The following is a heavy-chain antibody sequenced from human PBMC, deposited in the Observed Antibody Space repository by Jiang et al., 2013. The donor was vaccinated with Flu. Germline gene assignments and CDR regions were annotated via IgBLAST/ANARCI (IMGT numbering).Heavy chain of an antibody. V-gene: IGHV3-53*05. CDR2: IYSGGST. CDR3: ARSPFWGTNSRGWFDP. J-gene: IGHJ5*02. D-gene: IGHD3-16*01. Sequence: GLIQPGGSLRLSCAASGFTVSSNYMSWVRQAPGKGLEWVSVIYSGGSTYYNPSLNSRVTISVDTSKNQFSLKLNSMTAADTAIYYCARSPFWGTNSRGWFDPWGQGTLVTVSS. CDR1: GFTVSSNY.